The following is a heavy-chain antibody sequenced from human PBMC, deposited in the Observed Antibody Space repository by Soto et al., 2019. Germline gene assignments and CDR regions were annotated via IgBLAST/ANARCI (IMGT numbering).Heavy chain of an antibody. J-gene: IGHJ5*02. V-gene: IGHV3-66*01. Sequence: EVQLVESGGGLVQPGGSLRLSCAASGFTVSSNYMSWVRQAPGKGLEWVSVIYSGGSTYYADSVKGRFTISRDNSKNTLYLQMNSLRAEYTSVYYCASRFRSSGWQRWFDPWGQGTLVTVSS. D-gene: IGHD6-19*01. CDR2: IYSGGST. CDR3: ASRFRSSGWQRWFDP. CDR1: GFTVSSNY.